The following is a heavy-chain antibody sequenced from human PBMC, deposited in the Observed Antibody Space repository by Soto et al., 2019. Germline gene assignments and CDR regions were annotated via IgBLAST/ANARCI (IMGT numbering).Heavy chain of an antibody. CDR3: ARDVICHYNYETIGYYFDH. J-gene: IGHJ4*02. CDR2: IRGSGGST. Sequence: GGSLRLSCAASGFTFSGYAMSWVRQAPGKGLEWVSAIRGSGGSTYYADSVKGRFTISRDNSKNTLFLQMNSLRAEDTAVYYCARDVICHYNYETIGYYFDHWGPGTLVTVSS. V-gene: IGHV3-23*01. D-gene: IGHD3-16*01. CDR1: GFTFSGYA.